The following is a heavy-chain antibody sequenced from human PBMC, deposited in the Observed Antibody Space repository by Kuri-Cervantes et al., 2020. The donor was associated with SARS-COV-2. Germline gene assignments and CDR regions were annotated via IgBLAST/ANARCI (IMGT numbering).Heavy chain of an antibody. CDR2: IKQDGSEK. CDR1: GFTFSSYW. CDR3: AKGVPPRAVVARFDY. D-gene: IGHD2-15*01. V-gene: IGHV3-7*03. Sequence: GESLKISCAASGFTFSSYWMSWVRQAPGKGLEWVANIKQDGSEKYYVDSVKGRFTISRDNSKNTLYLQMNSLRAEDTAVYYCAKGVPPRAVVARFDYWGQGTLVTVSS. J-gene: IGHJ4*02.